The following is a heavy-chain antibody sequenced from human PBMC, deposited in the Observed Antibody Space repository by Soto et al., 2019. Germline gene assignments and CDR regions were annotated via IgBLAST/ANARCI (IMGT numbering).Heavy chain of an antibody. CDR2: SYYSGST. CDR1: GGSISSYY. Sequence: PSETLSLTCTVSGGSISSYYWSWIRQPPGKGLEWIGYSYYSGSTNYNPSPKSRVTISVDTSKNQFSLKLSSVTAADTAVYYCASSGWWYFDYWGQGTLVTVSS. D-gene: IGHD6-19*01. J-gene: IGHJ4*02. V-gene: IGHV4-59*08. CDR3: ASSGWWYFDY.